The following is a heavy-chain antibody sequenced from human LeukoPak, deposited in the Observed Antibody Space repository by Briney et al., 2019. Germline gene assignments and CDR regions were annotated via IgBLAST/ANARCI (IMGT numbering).Heavy chain of an antibody. J-gene: IGHJ4*02. CDR2: ISYDGSNK. D-gene: IGHD6-19*01. Sequence: PGGSLRLSCAASGFTFSSYAMHWVRQAPGKGLEWVAVISYDGSNKYYADSVKGRFTISRDNAKNSLYLQMNSLRAEDTAVYYCARDEAVAGVDYWGQGTLVTVSS. CDR1: GFTFSSYA. CDR3: ARDEAVAGVDY. V-gene: IGHV3-30-3*01.